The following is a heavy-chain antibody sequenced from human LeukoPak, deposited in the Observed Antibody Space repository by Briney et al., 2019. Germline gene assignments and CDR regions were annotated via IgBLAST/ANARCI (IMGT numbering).Heavy chain of an antibody. CDR3: ARVGYGDHAPTDAFDI. Sequence: PSETLSLTCAVYGGSFSGYYWTWIRQPPGKGLEWIGEINHSGSTHYNPSLKSRVTISIDTSKNRFSLRLTSVTAADTAVYYCARVGYGDHAPTDAFDIWGQGTMVTVSS. CDR2: INHSGST. D-gene: IGHD4-17*01. J-gene: IGHJ3*02. CDR1: GGSFSGYY. V-gene: IGHV4-34*01.